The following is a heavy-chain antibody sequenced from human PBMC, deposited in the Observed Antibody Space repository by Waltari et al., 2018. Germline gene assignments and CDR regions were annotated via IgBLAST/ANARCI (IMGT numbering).Heavy chain of an antibody. CDR3: ARHGVEMTTYYYYYYYMDV. J-gene: IGHJ6*03. Sequence: QVQLQQWGAGLLKPSETLSLTCAVYGESFSGYYWSWLRQPPGKGLEWIGEVDQSGSTNYSPSLKSRVTISVDTSNSQLSLKLSSVTAADTAVYYCARHGVEMTTYYYYYYYMDVWGKGTTVTVSS. V-gene: IGHV4-34*01. CDR2: VDQSGST. CDR1: GESFSGYY. D-gene: IGHD4-17*01.